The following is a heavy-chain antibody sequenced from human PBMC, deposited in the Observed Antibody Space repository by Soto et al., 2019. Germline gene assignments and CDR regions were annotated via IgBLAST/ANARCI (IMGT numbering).Heavy chain of an antibody. CDR2: ISGSGGST. J-gene: IGHJ4*02. V-gene: IGHV3-23*01. CDR3: AKDKELRPKTSYDY. D-gene: IGHD1-7*01. Sequence: EVQLLESGGGLVQPGGSLRLSCAASGFTFSSYAMSWVRQAPGKGLEWVSAISGSGGSTYYADSVKGRFTISRDNSKNTLYLQMNNLRAEDTAVYYCAKDKELRPKTSYDYWGQGTLVTVSS. CDR1: GFTFSSYA.